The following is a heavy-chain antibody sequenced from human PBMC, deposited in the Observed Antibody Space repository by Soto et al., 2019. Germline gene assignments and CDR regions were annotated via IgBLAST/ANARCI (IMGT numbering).Heavy chain of an antibody. CDR2: IYPGDSDT. J-gene: IGHJ6*02. CDR1: GYSFTSYW. V-gene: IGHV5-51*01. Sequence: PGESLKISCKGSGYSFTSYWIGWVRQMPGKGLEWMGIIYPGDSDTRYSPSFQGQVTISADKSISTAYLQWSSLKASDTAMYYCAGGGVRGVITRSRDYYGMDVWGQGTTVTVSS. D-gene: IGHD3-10*01. CDR3: AGGGVRGVITRSRDYYGMDV.